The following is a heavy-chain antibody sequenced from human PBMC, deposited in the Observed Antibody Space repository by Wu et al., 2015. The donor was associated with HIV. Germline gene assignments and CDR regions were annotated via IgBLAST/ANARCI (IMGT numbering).Heavy chain of an antibody. CDR3: LLPGDNEYGDYHSHAFDI. J-gene: IGHJ3*02. CDR2: IIPIFGTA. Sequence: QVQLVQSGAEVKKPGSSVKVSCKASGGTFSSYAISWVRQAPGQGLEWMGGIIPIFGTANYAQKFQGRVTITADESTSTAYMELSSLRSEDTAVYYCLLPGDNEYGDYHSHAFDIWGPRDKWSPSLQ. D-gene: IGHD4-17*01. CDR1: GGTFSSYA. V-gene: IGHV1-69*01.